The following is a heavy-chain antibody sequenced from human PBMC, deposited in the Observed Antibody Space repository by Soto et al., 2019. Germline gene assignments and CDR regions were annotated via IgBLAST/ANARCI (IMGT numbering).Heavy chain of an antibody. V-gene: IGHV1-18*01. J-gene: IGHJ6*02. Sequence: QVHLVQSGAEVKKAGASVRVSCKASGYTFTRYGVSWVRQAPGQGLEWMGWIGAYNANTNYAQKFHGRVTMTTDTSTNTAYMELRSLTSDDAAVYYCAREGFCSSGSCALYSHDYFGMDVWGQGTTVTVSS. D-gene: IGHD2-15*01. CDR3: AREGFCSSGSCALYSHDYFGMDV. CDR2: IGAYNANT. CDR1: GYTFTRYG.